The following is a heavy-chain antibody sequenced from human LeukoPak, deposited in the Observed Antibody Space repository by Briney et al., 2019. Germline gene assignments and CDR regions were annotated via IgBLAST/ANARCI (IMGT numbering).Heavy chain of an antibody. V-gene: IGHV4-38-2*02. D-gene: IGHD6-6*01. CDR3: AREGSSGYYYYYYMDV. J-gene: IGHJ6*03. CDR1: GYSINSGYY. CDR2: IYHSGST. Sequence: SETLSLTCTVSGYSINSGYYWGWIRQPPGKGLEWIGSIYHSGSTYFNPSLKSRVTISVDTSKNQFSLKLSSVTAADTAVYYCAREGSSGYYYYYYMDVWGKGTTVTVSS.